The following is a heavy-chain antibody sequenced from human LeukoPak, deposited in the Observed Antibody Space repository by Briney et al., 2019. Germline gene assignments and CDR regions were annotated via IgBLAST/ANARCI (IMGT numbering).Heavy chain of an antibody. CDR1: GYSISSGYY. D-gene: IGHD5-24*01. Sequence: KPSETLSLTCAVSGYSISSGYYWGWIRQPPGKGLEWIGTIYHSGTTYYNPSLESRVTISVDTSKNQFCLKLSSVTAADTAVYYCARGLHIIDYWGQGTLVTVSS. CDR3: ARGLHIIDY. V-gene: IGHV4-38-2*01. CDR2: IYHSGTT. J-gene: IGHJ4*02.